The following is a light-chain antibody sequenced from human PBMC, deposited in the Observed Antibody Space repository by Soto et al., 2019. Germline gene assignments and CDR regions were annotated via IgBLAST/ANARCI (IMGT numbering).Light chain of an antibody. CDR2: SNG. V-gene: IGLV1-44*01. J-gene: IGLJ2*01. CDR1: SSNIGSGT. Sequence: SVLTQPPSASATPGQRVTISCSGSSSNIGSGTVNWYQHLPGTAPKLLIYSNGQRPSGVPDRFSGSKSGTSASLAISGLQSEDEADYYCAAWDDSLNVVVFGGGTKVTVL. CDR3: AAWDDSLNVVV.